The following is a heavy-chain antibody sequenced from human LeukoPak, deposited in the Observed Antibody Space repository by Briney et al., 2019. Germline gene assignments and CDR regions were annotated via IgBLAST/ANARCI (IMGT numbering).Heavy chain of an antibody. D-gene: IGHD6-19*01. CDR3: ARETASGWSRTGFDY. V-gene: IGHV4-39*07. CDR2: IYYSGST. CDR1: GGSISSSSHH. Sequence: SETLSLTCTVSGGSISSSSHHWGWIRQPPGKGLEWIGSIYYSGSTYYSPSLKSRVTISVDTSKNQFSLKLSSVTAADTAVYYCARETASGWSRTGFDYWGQGTLVTVSS. J-gene: IGHJ4*02.